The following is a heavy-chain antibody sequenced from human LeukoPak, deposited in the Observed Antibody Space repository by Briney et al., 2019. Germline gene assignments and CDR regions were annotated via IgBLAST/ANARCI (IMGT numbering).Heavy chain of an antibody. J-gene: IGHJ5*01. CDR1: GGSISSYY. CDR2: IYYSGST. CDR3: ARLASGIYRPLTPFDF. D-gene: IGHD1-26*01. Sequence: SETLSLTCTVSGGSISSYYWSWIRQPPGKGLEWMGDIYYSGSTNYYPSLMSRVTISADTTKNQFSLRLSSLPAADTAVYYSARLASGIYRPLTPFDFWGQGTLVTVSS. V-gene: IGHV4-59*08.